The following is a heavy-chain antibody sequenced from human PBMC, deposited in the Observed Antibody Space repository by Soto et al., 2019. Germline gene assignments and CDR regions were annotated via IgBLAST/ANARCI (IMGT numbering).Heavy chain of an antibody. Sequence: GGSLRRSCAASGFIFTSYSMVWVRLAPGKGLEWVASISSGSDSIFYADSVKGRFTVSRDNAKNSLFLQMNNLRAEDTAVYFCARDRSADRFVQYFQHWGQGTQVTVSS. V-gene: IGHV3-21*01. J-gene: IGHJ1*01. CDR1: GFIFTSYS. CDR3: ARDRSADRFVQYFQH. D-gene: IGHD6-19*01. CDR2: ISSGSDSI.